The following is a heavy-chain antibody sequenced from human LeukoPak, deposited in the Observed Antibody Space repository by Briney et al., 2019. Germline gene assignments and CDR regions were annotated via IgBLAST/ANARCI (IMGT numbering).Heavy chain of an antibody. J-gene: IGHJ3*02. Sequence: SGGSLRLSCAASGFTFSSYGMHWVRQAPGKGLEWVAVIWYDGSNKYYADSVKGRFTISRDNSKNTLYLQMNSLRAEGTAVYYCAGYLAVAGLDAFDIWGQGTMVTVSS. V-gene: IGHV3-33*01. CDR3: AGYLAVAGLDAFDI. CDR1: GFTFSSYG. CDR2: IWYDGSNK. D-gene: IGHD6-19*01.